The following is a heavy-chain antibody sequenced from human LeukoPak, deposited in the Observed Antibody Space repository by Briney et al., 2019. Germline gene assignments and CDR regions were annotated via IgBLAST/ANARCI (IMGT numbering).Heavy chain of an antibody. D-gene: IGHD6-13*01. CDR2: ICWNSGSI. CDR1: GFTLDVYA. V-gene: IGHV3-9*01. CDR3: AKDNSSSWYGGGSAY. J-gene: IGHJ4*02. Sequence: VRSLRLSWVASGFTLDVYAMHGVRQGPGKGLDWVSGICWNSGSIGYADSVRGRFTISRDNAKNSLYLQMNSLRAEDTALYYCAKDNSSSWYGGGSAYWGQGTLVTVSS.